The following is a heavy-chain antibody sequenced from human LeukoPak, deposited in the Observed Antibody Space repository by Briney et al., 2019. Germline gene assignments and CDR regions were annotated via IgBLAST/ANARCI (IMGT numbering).Heavy chain of an antibody. CDR3: ARDGSTSAHWSEF. Sequence: GASVKVSCKASGYTFTTYGFNWWRQAPGQGHEWMGWISARHGNTNYAQKFQGRVTMTTDTSTTTAYMELRSLRSDDTAVYYCARDGSTSAHWSEFWGQGTLVTVSS. V-gene: IGHV1-18*01. CDR2: ISARHGNT. J-gene: IGHJ4*02. D-gene: IGHD2-2*01. CDR1: GYTFTTYG.